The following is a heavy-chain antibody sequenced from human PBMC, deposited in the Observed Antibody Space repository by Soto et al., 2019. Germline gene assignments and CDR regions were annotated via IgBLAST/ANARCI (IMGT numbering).Heavy chain of an antibody. CDR1: GYTFTSYY. D-gene: IGHD6-19*01. Sequence: QVQLVQSGAEVKKPGASVKVSCKASGYTFTSYYMHWVRQAPGQGLEWMGIFNPSGGSTSYAQKFQGRVTMTRDTSKSTVYMELSSLRSEDTAVYYCARDRRIAVAGPGDWFDPWGQGNLVTVSS. J-gene: IGHJ5*02. V-gene: IGHV1-46*03. CDR3: ARDRRIAVAGPGDWFDP. CDR2: FNPSGGST.